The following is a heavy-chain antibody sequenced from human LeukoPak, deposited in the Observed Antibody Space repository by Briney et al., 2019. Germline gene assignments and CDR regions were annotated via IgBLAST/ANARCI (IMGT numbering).Heavy chain of an antibody. J-gene: IGHJ6*02. V-gene: IGHV3-66*01. CDR2: IYSGGST. CDR3: ARDSPLDYYGMDV. Sequence: GGSLRLSCAASGFTVSSNYMSWVRQAPGKGLEWVSVIYSGGSTYYADSVKGRFTISRDNSKNTLYLQMNSLRAEDTAVYYCARDSPLDYYGMDVWGQGTTVTVSS. CDR1: GFTVSSNY.